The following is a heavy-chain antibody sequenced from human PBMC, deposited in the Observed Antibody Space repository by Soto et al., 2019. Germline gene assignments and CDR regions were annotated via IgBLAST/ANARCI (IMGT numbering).Heavy chain of an antibody. CDR3: ATSFDWLLSYYSDY. CDR2: ISASGGSI. V-gene: IGHV3-23*01. CDR1: GFAFNTYV. Sequence: GGSLRLSCEASGFAFNTYVMTWVRQAPGKGLEWISAISASGGSIYYADSVKGRFTVSRDNSKNTLYLQMNSLRPEDTAVYYCATSFDWLLSYYSDYWGQGTLVTVSS. D-gene: IGHD3-9*01. J-gene: IGHJ4*02.